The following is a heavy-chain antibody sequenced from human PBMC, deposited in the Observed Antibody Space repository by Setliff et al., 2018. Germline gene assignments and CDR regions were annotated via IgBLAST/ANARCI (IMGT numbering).Heavy chain of an antibody. V-gene: IGHV1-18*01. CDR3: ARFGGSCSSSSCYASDL. J-gene: IGHJ3*01. CDR1: GYTFTSYG. D-gene: IGHD2-2*01. CDR2: ISAYNGNT. Sequence: ASVKVSCKASGYTFTSYGISWVRQAPGQGLEWMGWISAYNGNTNYAQKLQGRVTMTTDTSTSTAYMELRSLRSDDTALYFCARFGGSCSSSSCYASDLWGQGTMVTVS.